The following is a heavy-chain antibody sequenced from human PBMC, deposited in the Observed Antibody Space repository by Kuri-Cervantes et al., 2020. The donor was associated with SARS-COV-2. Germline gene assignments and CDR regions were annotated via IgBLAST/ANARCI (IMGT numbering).Heavy chain of an antibody. J-gene: IGHJ5*02. V-gene: IGHV4-30-4*01. Sequence: SETLSLTCTVSGGSISSPDYYWSWIRQPPGKGLEWLGYIYYSGQAYHNPSLNSRLTLSIDRSKNQFSLNLTSVTAADTAVYYCARDLVGFDPWGQGTLVTVSS. CDR1: GGSISSPDYY. D-gene: IGHD2-8*02. CDR2: IYYSGQA. CDR3: ARDLVGFDP.